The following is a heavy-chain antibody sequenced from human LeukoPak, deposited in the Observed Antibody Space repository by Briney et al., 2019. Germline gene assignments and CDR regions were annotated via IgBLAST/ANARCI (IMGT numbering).Heavy chain of an antibody. CDR2: IYQSGTT. CDR3: ARQLVPAAGFDP. J-gene: IGHJ5*02. D-gene: IGHD2-2*01. CDR1: GDSVTSNNW. V-gene: IGHV4-4*03. Sequence: PETLSLTCAVSGDSVTSNNWWTWVRQPPGLGLEWIGEIYQSGTTHYKSSLKSRITISLDKSKNQFSLRLTSVTAADTAIYYCARQLVPAAGFDPWGRGTLVTVSS.